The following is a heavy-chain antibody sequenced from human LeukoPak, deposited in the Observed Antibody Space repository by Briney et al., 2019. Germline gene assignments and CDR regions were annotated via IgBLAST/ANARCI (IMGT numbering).Heavy chain of an antibody. CDR2: ISAYNGNT. Sequence: ASVTVSCKASGGTFSSYGISWVRQAPGQGLEWMGWISAYNGNTNYAQKLQGRVTMTTDTSTSTAYMELRSLRSDDTAVYYCARDLAAAGSSYSSGWYLGYYFDYWGQGTLVTVSS. CDR3: ARDLAAAGSSYSSGWYLGYYFDY. CDR1: GGTFSSYG. V-gene: IGHV1-18*01. J-gene: IGHJ4*02. D-gene: IGHD6-19*01.